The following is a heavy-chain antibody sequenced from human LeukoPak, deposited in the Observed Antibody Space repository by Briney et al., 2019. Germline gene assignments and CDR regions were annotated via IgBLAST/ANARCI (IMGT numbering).Heavy chain of an antibody. CDR3: ARTPYSGRGSLDY. Sequence: PGGSLRLSCAASGFTFSNYAMSWVRQAPGKGLEWVSTISNSGDATYYADSVKGRFTISRDNSKNTLYLQMNSLRAEDTAVYYCARTPYSGRGSLDYWGQGTLVTVSS. CDR2: ISNSGDAT. CDR1: GFTFSNYA. J-gene: IGHJ4*02. V-gene: IGHV3-23*01. D-gene: IGHD1-26*01.